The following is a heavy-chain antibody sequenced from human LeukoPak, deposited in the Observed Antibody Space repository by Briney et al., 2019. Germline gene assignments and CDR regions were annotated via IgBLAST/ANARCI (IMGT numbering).Heavy chain of an antibody. CDR1: GFTFSSYA. CDR3: ARSFRTYYYDSSGYSGFDY. J-gene: IGHJ4*02. Sequence: GGSLRLSCAASGFTFSSYAMHWVRQAPGKGLEWVAVISYDGSNKYYADSVKGRFTISRDNSKNTLYLQMNSLRAEDTAVYYCARSFRTYYYDSSGYSGFDYWGQGTLVTASS. V-gene: IGHV3-30-3*01. CDR2: ISYDGSNK. D-gene: IGHD3-22*01.